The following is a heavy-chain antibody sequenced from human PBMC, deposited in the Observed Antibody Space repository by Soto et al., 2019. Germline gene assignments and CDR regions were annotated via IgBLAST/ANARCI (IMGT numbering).Heavy chain of an antibody. CDR2: ISDSGSS. CDR1: GGSISSGRFY. V-gene: IGHV4-31*01. J-gene: IGHJ4*02. CDR3: ARTTFYDVFTAYYSLFDY. Sequence: QVQLQESGPGLVKPSQTLTLTCTVSGGSISSGRFYWSWIRQHPGKGLEWIGHISDSGSSYYNPSLESPVTISFDTSKNQFSMKLSAVTAADTAVYFCARTTFYDVFTAYYSLFDYWGQGTMVTVSS. D-gene: IGHD3-9*01.